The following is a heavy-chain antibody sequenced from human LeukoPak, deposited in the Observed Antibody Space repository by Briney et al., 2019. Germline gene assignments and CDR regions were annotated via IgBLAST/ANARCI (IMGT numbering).Heavy chain of an antibody. Sequence: PGRSLRLSCAASGLTFSSYAMHWVRQAPGKGLEWVAVISYDGSNKYYADSVKGRFTISRDNSKNTLYLQMNSLRAEDTAVYYCARAGGRIVGATLIYYFDYWGQGTLVTVSS. J-gene: IGHJ4*02. CDR1: GLTFSSYA. D-gene: IGHD1-26*01. V-gene: IGHV3-30*01. CDR2: ISYDGSNK. CDR3: ARAGGRIVGATLIYYFDY.